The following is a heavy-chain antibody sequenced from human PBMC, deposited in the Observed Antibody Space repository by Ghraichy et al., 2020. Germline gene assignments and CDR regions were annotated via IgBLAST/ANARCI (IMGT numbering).Heavy chain of an antibody. Sequence: SETLSLTCAVSGYSISSGYYWGWIRQPPGKGLEWIGSIYHSGSTYYNPSLKSRVTISVDTSKNQFSLKLSSVTAADTAVYYCARDLKPQSGYYYFDYWGQGTLVTVSS. D-gene: IGHD3-3*01. CDR3: ARDLKPQSGYYYFDY. J-gene: IGHJ4*02. CDR2: IYHSGST. CDR1: GYSISSGYY. V-gene: IGHV4-38-2*02.